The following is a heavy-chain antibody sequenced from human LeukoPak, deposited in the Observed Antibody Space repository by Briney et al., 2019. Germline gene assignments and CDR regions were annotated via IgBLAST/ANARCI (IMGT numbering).Heavy chain of an antibody. J-gene: IGHJ4*02. CDR1: GDAITGSSYF. D-gene: IGHD3-22*01. CDR2: LYYTGTT. Sequence: SSDTLSLTCTVSGDAITGSSYFWGWIRKAPGKGLDWIGSLYYTGTTHSSPSLKSRVTMSADTSQNQFSLKLNSVTAADTAVYYCARQYYDSTGYYYFDHWGQGTLVTVSS. CDR3: ARQYYDSTGYYYFDH. V-gene: IGHV4-39*01.